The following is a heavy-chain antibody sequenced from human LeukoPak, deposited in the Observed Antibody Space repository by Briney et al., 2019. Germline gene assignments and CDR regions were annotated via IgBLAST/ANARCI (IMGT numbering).Heavy chain of an antibody. CDR2: INPNSGGT. CDR3: ATSSAPWEVRGVIRDY. D-gene: IGHD3-10*01. V-gene: IGHV1-2*02. Sequence: GASVKVSCKASGYTFTGYYMHWVRQAPGQGLEWMGWINPNSGGTNYAQKFQGRVTMTRDTSISTAYMELSRLRSDDTAVYYCATSSAPWEVRGVIRDYWGQGTLVTVSS. CDR1: GYTFTGYY. J-gene: IGHJ4*02.